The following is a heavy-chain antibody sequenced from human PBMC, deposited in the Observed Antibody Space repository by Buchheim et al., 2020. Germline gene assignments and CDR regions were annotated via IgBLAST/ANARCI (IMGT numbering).Heavy chain of an antibody. CDR1: GGTFSSYA. CDR3: ARDPGRQWLVDYYYYYGMDV. D-gene: IGHD6-19*01. J-gene: IGHJ6*02. V-gene: IGHV1-69*04. CDR2: IIPILGIA. Sequence: QVQLVQSGAEVKKPGSSVKVSCKASGGTFSSYAISWVRQAPGQGLEWMGRIIPILGIANYAQKFQGRVTITADKSTSTAYMELSSLRSEDTAVYYCARDPGRQWLVDYYYYYGMDVWGQGTT.